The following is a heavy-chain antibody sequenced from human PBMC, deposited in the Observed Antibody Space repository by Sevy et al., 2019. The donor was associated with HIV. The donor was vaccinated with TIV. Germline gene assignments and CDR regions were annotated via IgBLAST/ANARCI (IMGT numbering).Heavy chain of an antibody. CDR2: ISSSSSYI. CDR1: GFTFSSYS. V-gene: IGHV3-21*01. CDR3: ARDPEGMAGTGTYFDY. Sequence: GGSLRLSCAASGFTFSSYSMNWVRQAPGKGLEWVSSISSSSSYIYYADSVKGRFTISRDNAKNSLYLQMNSLRAEDTAVYYRARDPEGMAGTGTYFDYWGQGTLVTVSS. D-gene: IGHD6-19*01. J-gene: IGHJ4*02.